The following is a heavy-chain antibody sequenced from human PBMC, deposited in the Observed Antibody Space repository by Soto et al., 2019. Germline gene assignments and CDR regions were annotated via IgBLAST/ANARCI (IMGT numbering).Heavy chain of an antibody. CDR2: IYYTGKT. J-gene: IGHJ5*02. Sequence: SETLSLTCSVSGDYIHVGGYYWTWIRQRPGKGLEWMGYIYYTGKTYYNPSLESRLTMSVDRSKNQFSLRLTSVTAADTAVYFCGRDLTSNANCIDPWGQGTLVTISS. D-gene: IGHD2-2*01. V-gene: IGHV4-30-4*01. CDR1: GDYIHVGGYY. CDR3: GRDLTSNANCIDP.